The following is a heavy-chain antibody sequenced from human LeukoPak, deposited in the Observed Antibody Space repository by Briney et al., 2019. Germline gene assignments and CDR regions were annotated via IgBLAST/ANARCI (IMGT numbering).Heavy chain of an antibody. CDR1: GFTFSSYA. CDR2: ISGSGGCT. J-gene: IGHJ4*02. CDR3: AKDAEGPSSSWKPFDY. V-gene: IGHV3-23*01. Sequence: GGSLRLSCAASGFTFSSYAMSWVRQAPGKGLEWVSAISGSGGCTYYADSVKGRFTISRDNSKNTLYLQMNSLRAEDTAVYYCAKDAEGPSSSWKPFDYWGQGTLVTVSS. D-gene: IGHD6-13*01.